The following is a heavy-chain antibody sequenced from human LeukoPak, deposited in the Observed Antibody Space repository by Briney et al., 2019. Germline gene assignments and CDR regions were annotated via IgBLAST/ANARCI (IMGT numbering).Heavy chain of an antibody. D-gene: IGHD3-16*02. CDR1: GITLSNYG. J-gene: IGHJ4*02. Sequence: PGGSLRLSCGVSGITLSNYGMSWGRQAPGEGLEWVAGLSGSAGGTNYADSVKGRFTISRDNSKNTLFLQMDRLRAEDTAVYFCAKRGVVVRVFLVGFHKEAYYFDSWGQGAQVTVSS. V-gene: IGHV3-23*01. CDR2: LSGSAGGT. CDR3: AKRGVVVRVFLVGFHKEAYYFDS.